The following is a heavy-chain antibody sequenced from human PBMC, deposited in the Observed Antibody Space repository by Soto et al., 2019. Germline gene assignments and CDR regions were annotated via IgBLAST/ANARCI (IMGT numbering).Heavy chain of an antibody. Sequence: ASVKVSWKASGNTFTSYDINWVRQATGHGLEWMGWINPNSGNIGYAQKFQGRVTMTRDTAIRTAYMEVSRLRSDDTAVYYCARGRASGSYYLLDYWGQGTLVTVSS. V-gene: IGHV1-8*01. CDR1: GNTFTSYD. CDR3: ARGRASGSYYLLDY. J-gene: IGHJ4*02. D-gene: IGHD3-10*01. CDR2: INPNSGNI.